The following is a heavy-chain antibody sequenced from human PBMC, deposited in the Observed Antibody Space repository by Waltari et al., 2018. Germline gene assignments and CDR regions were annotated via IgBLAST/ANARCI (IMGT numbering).Heavy chain of an antibody. J-gene: IGHJ4*02. V-gene: IGHV4-34*01. Sequence: QVQLQQWGAGLLKPSETLSLTCAVYGGSFSGYYWSWIRKPPGKGLEWIGEINHSGSTNYNPSLKSRVTISVDTSKNQFSLKLSSVTAADTTVYYCARGIDDDFWSGYEGWGQGTLVTVSS. CDR3: ARGIDDDFWSGYEG. CDR1: GGSFSGYY. CDR2: INHSGST. D-gene: IGHD3-3*01.